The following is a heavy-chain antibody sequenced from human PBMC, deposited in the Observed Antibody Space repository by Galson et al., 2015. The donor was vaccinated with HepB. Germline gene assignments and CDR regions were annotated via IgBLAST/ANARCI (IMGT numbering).Heavy chain of an antibody. J-gene: IGHJ6*02. CDR3: ARGRYDFWSGTYYYYYGMDA. CDR1: GYTFTSYA. D-gene: IGHD3-3*01. Sequence: SVKVSCKASGYTFTSYAMNWVRQAPGQGLEWMGWINTNTGNPTYAQGFTGRFVFSLDTSVSTAYLQICSLKAEDTAVYYCARGRYDFWSGTYYYYYGMDAWGQGTLVTVSS. CDR2: INTNTGNP. V-gene: IGHV7-4-1*01.